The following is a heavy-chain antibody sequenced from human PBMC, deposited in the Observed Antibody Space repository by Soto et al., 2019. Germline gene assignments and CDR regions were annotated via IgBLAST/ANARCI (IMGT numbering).Heavy chain of an antibody. J-gene: IGHJ4*02. CDR2: IRNKVNTYAT. D-gene: IGHD2-21*01. V-gene: IGHV3-73*02. CDR1: GFTFTDSA. Sequence: EGQLVESGGGLVQPGGSLKLSCAASGFTFTDSAIHWVRQTSEKGLEWVGRIRNKVNTYATAYAESVKGRFTISRDDSXNTVYLQMNSLQTEDPAVYYCTRRRDWTAMDPLDYWGQGTLVTVSS. CDR3: TRRRDWTAMDPLDY.